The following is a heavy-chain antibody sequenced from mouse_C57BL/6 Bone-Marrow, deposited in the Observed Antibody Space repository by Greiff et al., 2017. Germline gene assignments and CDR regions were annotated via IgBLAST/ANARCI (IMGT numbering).Heavy chain of an antibody. CDR1: GFTFSDYG. CDR2: ISNLAYSI. V-gene: IGHV5-15*01. CDR3: ARLGVLPYWYFDV. J-gene: IGHJ1*03. Sequence: EVHLVESGGGLVQPGGSLKLSCAASGFTFSDYGMAWVRQAPRKGPEWVAFISNLAYSIYYADTVTGRFTISRENAKNTLYLEMSSLRSEDTAMYYCARLGVLPYWYFDVWGTGTTVTVSS. D-gene: IGHD2-14*01.